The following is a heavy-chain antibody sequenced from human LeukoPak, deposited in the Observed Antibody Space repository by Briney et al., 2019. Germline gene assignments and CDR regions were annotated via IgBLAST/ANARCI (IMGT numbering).Heavy chain of an antibody. J-gene: IGHJ4*02. CDR3: ATRPVGVGADIDY. D-gene: IGHD1-26*01. CDR1: GGTFSSYA. Sequence: SVKVSCKASGGTFSSYAIGWVRQAPGQGLEWMGRIIPIFGTANYAQKFQGRVTITTDESTSTAYMELSSLRSEDTAVYYCATRPVGVGADIDYWGQGTLVTVSS. V-gene: IGHV1-69*05. CDR2: IIPIFGTA.